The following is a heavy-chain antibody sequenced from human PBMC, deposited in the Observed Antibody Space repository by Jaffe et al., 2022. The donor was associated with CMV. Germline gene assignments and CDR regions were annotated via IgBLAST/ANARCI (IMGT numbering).Heavy chain of an antibody. V-gene: IGHV1-46*01. CDR1: GYTFTSYY. CDR3: ASQAYGSGAGGYYYYYMDV. CDR2: INPSGGST. Sequence: QVQLVQSGAEVKKPGASVKVSCKASGYTFTSYYMHWVRQAPGQGLEWMGIINPSGGSTSYAQKFQGRVTMTRDTSTSTVYMELSSLRSEDTAVYYCASQAYGSGAGGYYYYYMDVWGKGTTVTVSS. D-gene: IGHD3-10*01. J-gene: IGHJ6*03.